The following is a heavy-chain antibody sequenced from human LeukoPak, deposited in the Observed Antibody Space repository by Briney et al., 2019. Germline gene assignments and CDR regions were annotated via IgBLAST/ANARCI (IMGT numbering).Heavy chain of an antibody. D-gene: IGHD4-17*01. Sequence: GGSLRLSCAASGFTSSTYWMHWVRQAPGKGLVWLSRISSDGSSTNYADPVKGRFTISRDNAKNTLYLQMSSLRAEDTAVYYCARDYGEGGYYFDYWGQGTLVTVSS. CDR2: ISSDGSST. CDR1: GFTSSTYW. J-gene: IGHJ4*02. CDR3: ARDYGEGGYYFDY. V-gene: IGHV3-74*01.